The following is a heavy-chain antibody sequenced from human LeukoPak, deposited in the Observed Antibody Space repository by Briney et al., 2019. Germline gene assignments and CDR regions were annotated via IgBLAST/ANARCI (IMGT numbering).Heavy chain of an antibody. D-gene: IGHD1-1*01. J-gene: IGHJ4*02. Sequence: QPGGSLRLSCAASGFTFSSYAMSWVRQAPGKGLEWVSAISGSGGSTYYADSVKGRFTISRDNSKNTLYLLMNSLRAEDTAVYYCAKRPHPGDFIPLYYFDYWGQGTLVTVSS. CDR2: ISGSGGST. CDR3: AKRPHPGDFIPLYYFDY. CDR1: GFTFSSYA. V-gene: IGHV3-23*01.